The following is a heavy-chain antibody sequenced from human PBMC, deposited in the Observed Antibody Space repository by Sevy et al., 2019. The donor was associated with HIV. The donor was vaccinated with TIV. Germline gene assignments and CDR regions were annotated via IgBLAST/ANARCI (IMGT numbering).Heavy chain of an antibody. Sequence: GGSLRLSCAASGFTFSSYGMHWVRQAPGKGLEWVALIWFDGSNTYYADSVKGRFTISRDIAKNTLQLQMNSLRGEDTAVYYCARDLEFYDNGDYGPAFMPDYWGQGTLVTVSS. CDR1: GFTFSSYG. D-gene: IGHD4-17*01. J-gene: IGHJ4*02. CDR3: ARDLEFYDNGDYGPAFMPDY. V-gene: IGHV3-33*01. CDR2: IWFDGSNT.